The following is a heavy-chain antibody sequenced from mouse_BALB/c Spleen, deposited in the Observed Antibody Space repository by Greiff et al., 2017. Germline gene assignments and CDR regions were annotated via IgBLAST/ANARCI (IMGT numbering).Heavy chain of an antibody. CDR2: ISSGGST. CDR3: ARVGDYDYAMDY. D-gene: IGHD2-4*01. CDR1: GFTFSSYA. Sequence: DVMLVESGGGLVKPGGSLKLSCAASGFTFSSYAMSWVRQTPEKRLEWVASISSGGSTYYPDSVKGRFTISRDNARNILYLQMSSLRSEDTAMYYCARVGDYDYAMDYWGQGTSVTVSS. V-gene: IGHV5-6-5*01. J-gene: IGHJ4*01.